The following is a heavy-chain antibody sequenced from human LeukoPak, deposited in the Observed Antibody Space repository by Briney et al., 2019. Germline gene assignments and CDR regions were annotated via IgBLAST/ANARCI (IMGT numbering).Heavy chain of an antibody. CDR3: ARGIPGYFGTSGYYYEY. D-gene: IGHD3-22*01. V-gene: IGHV4-4*02. Sequence: SETLSLTCAVSGDSLSSNYWWAWVRQPPGKGLEWIWEIHHSGSTNYSPSLKSRATISVDYSRNQFSLGLSSVTAADTAVYYCARGIPGYFGTSGYYYEYWGQGTLVTVSS. J-gene: IGHJ4*02. CDR1: GDSLSSNYW. CDR2: IHHSGST.